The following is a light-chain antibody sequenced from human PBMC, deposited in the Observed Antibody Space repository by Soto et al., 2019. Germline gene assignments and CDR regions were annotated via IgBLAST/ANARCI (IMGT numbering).Light chain of an antibody. J-gene: IGKJ4*01. CDR2: AAS. CDR1: QGIGAY. CDR3: QKYNSAPLT. V-gene: IGKV1-27*01. Sequence: DIQMTQSPSSLSASLGDRVTITCRASQGIGAYLAWFQQKPGKVPKLLIYAASALQSGVPSRFSVSGSGTDFTLTISSLQPEDFATYYCQKYNSAPLTFGGGTKVEIK.